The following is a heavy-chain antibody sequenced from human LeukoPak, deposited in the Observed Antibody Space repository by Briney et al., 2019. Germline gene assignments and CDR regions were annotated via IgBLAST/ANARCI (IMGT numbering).Heavy chain of an antibody. J-gene: IGHJ4*02. CDR3: ARLWTRDYYFDY. CDR2: IYYSGTT. D-gene: IGHD3-10*01. Sequence: PSETLSLTCTVSGGSISSSSYYWGWIRQPPEKGLEWIGNIYYSGTTYYNPSLKSRVTISVDTSKNQFSLKLSSVTAADTAVYYCARLWTRDYYFDYWGQGTLVTVSS. CDR1: GGSISSSSYY. V-gene: IGHV4-39*01.